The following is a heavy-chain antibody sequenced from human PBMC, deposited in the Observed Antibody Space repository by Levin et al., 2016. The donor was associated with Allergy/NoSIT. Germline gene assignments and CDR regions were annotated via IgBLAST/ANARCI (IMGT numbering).Heavy chain of an antibody. CDR2: IFYSGST. CDR1: GGSISSGGYH. Sequence: SETLSLTCTVSGGSISSGGYHWSWIRQHPGQGLEWIGNIFYSGSTSYNPSFRSRVIMSMDMSKNQFFLRLNDVTAADTAVYYCVRRDWGEAAYFDYWGQGALVSVSS. V-gene: IGHV4-31*03. CDR3: VRRDWGEAAYFDY. D-gene: IGHD3-16*01. J-gene: IGHJ4*02.